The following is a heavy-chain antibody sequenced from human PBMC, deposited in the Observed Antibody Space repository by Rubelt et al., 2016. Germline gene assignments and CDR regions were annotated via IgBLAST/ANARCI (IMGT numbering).Heavy chain of an antibody. CDR3: ARGQGGDDYIH. J-gene: IGHJ4*02. CDR2: MYHSGST. CDR1: GSSISTGYY. V-gene: IGHV4-38-2*02. D-gene: IGHD5-24*01. Sequence: QVQLQESGPGLVKPSETLSLTCTVSGSSISTGYYWGWIRQPPGKGLEWIGNMYHSGSTHYNPSLKSRVTIAVDTSKNQCSLWLSDVTAADTAVCCCARGQGGDDYIHWGQGTLVTVSS.